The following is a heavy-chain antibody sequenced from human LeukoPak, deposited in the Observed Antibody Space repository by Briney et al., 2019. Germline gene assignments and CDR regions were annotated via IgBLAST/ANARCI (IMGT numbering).Heavy chain of an antibody. CDR2: INPNRGGT. V-gene: IGHV1-2*02. Sequence: ASVKVSCKASGYTFTGYYMHWVRQAPGQGREWMGWINPNRGGTNYAQKFQGRVTMTRDTSISTAFMDLSRLRSDDTAVYYCARVKTMIVVVRLFDYWGQGTQVTVS. D-gene: IGHD3-22*01. J-gene: IGHJ4*02. CDR1: GYTFTGYY. CDR3: ARVKTMIVVVRLFDY.